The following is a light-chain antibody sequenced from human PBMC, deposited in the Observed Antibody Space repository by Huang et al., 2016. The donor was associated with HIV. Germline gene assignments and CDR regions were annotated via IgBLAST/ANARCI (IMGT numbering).Light chain of an antibody. Sequence: DIVMTQSPLSLPVTPGEPASISCRSSQGLLHSNGYNFLDWYLQKPGQSPQLLIYLGSNLASGVPDRFSGSGSGTDFTLKISRVEAEDVGVYYCMQALQTPYTFGQGTKLEIK. V-gene: IGKV2-28*01. CDR1: QGLLHSNGYNF. J-gene: IGKJ2*01. CDR3: MQALQTPYT. CDR2: LGS.